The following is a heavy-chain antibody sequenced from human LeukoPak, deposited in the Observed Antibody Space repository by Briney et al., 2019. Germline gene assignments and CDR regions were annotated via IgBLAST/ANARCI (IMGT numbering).Heavy chain of an antibody. J-gene: IGHJ4*02. V-gene: IGHV4-34*01. CDR2: INHSGST. CDR1: GGSFSGYY. Sequence: PSETLSLTCAVYGGSFSGYYWSWIRQPPGKGLEWIGEINHSGSTNYNPSLKSRVTIPVDTSKNQFSLKLSSVTAADTAVYYCARGRYYYDSSGYSQLFDYWGQGTLVTVSS. CDR3: ARGRYYYDSSGYSQLFDY. D-gene: IGHD3-22*01.